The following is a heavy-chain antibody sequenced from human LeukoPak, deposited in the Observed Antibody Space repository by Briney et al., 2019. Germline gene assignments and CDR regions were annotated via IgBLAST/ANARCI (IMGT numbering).Heavy chain of an antibody. CDR2: IYHSGST. CDR1: GYSISSGYY. V-gene: IGHV4-38-2*02. Sequence: SETLSLTCTVSGYSISSGYYWGWIRQPPGKGLEWIGSIYHSGSTYYNPSLKSRVTISVDTSKNQFSLKLSSVTAADTAVYYCARAAGWLQLGYFDYWGQGTLVTVSS. D-gene: IGHD5-24*01. J-gene: IGHJ4*02. CDR3: ARAAGWLQLGYFDY.